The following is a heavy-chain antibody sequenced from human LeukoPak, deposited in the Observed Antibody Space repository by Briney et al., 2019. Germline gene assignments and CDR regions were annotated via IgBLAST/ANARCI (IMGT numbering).Heavy chain of an antibody. V-gene: IGHV3-20*04. CDR3: ARSPITSPFYFDY. Sequence: PGGSLRLSCTASGFAFYEHGMSWVRQVPGKGLEWVSGINWSGGSIGYADPLRGRFTISRDNAKNSLYLQMDSLRAEDTALYYCARSPITSPFYFDYWGQGTLVTVSS. CDR1: GFAFYEHG. J-gene: IGHJ4*02. D-gene: IGHD2-2*01. CDR2: INWSGGSI.